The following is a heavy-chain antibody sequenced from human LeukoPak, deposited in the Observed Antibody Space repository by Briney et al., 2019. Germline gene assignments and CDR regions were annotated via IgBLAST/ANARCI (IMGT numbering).Heavy chain of an antibody. CDR3: ARRIWGADSQSHTFDI. CDR2: ISSGM. Sequence: PGGSLRLSCAASGFTFNDYNMGWTRQAPGKGLEWVAYISSGMYYADSVKGRFTISRDNAKNSLYLQMNSLRADDTAVYYCARRIWGADSQSHTFDIWGQGTMVTVSS. CDR1: GFTFNDYN. J-gene: IGHJ3*02. D-gene: IGHD3-16*01. V-gene: IGHV3-11*01.